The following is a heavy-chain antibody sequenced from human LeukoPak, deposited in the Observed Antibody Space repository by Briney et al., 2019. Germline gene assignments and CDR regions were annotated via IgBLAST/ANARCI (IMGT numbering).Heavy chain of an antibody. V-gene: IGHV3-23*01. D-gene: IGHD2-15*01. CDR3: AKVILVVVVAAKDY. Sequence: GGSLRLSYAASGFTFSSYAMSWVRQAPGKGLEWVSAISGSGGSTYYADSVKGRFTISRDNSKNTLYLQMNSLRAEDTAVYYCAKVILVVVVAAKDYWGQGTLVTVSS. J-gene: IGHJ4*02. CDR1: GFTFSSYA. CDR2: ISGSGGST.